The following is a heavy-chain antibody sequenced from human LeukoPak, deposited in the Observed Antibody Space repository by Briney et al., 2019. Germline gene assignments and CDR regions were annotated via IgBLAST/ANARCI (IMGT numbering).Heavy chain of an antibody. CDR3: ARDSLRRYCSSTSCYRYGMDV. Sequence: PSQTLSLTCTLSGGSISSGGYYWSWIRQHPGKGLEWIGYIYYSGSTYYNPSLKSRVTISVDTSKNQFSLKLSSVTAADTAVYYCARDSLRRYCSSTSCYRYGMDVWGQGTTVTVSS. CDR2: IYYSGST. J-gene: IGHJ6*02. V-gene: IGHV4-31*03. D-gene: IGHD2-2*01. CDR1: GGSISSGGYY.